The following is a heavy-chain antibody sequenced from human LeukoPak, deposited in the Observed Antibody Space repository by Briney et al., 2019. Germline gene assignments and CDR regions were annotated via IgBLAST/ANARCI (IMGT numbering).Heavy chain of an antibody. D-gene: IGHD1-26*01. CDR3: ARERGGSSHPYYYYYMDV. Sequence: SETLSLTCTVSGGSISSSSYYWGWIRQPPGKGLEWIGSIYYSGSTYYNPSLKSRVTISVDTSKNQFSLKLSSVTAADTAVYYCARERGGSSHPYYYYYMDVWGKGTTVTISS. CDR2: IYYSGST. J-gene: IGHJ6*03. V-gene: IGHV4-39*07. CDR1: GGSISSSSYY.